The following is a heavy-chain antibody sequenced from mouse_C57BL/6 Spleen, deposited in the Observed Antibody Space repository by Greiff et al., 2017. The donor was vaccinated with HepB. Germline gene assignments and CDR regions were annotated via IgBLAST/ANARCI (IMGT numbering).Heavy chain of an antibody. CDR3: ARDYYGWGY. J-gene: IGHJ2*01. CDR1: GYAFSSSW. CDR2: IYPGDGDT. D-gene: IGHD1-1*01. Sequence: VKLQESGPELVKPGASVKISCKASGYAFSSSWMNWVKQRPGKGLEWIGRIYPGDGDTNYNGKFKGKATLTADKSSSTAYMQLSSLTSEDSAVYFCARDYYGWGYWGQGTTLTVSS. V-gene: IGHV1-82*01.